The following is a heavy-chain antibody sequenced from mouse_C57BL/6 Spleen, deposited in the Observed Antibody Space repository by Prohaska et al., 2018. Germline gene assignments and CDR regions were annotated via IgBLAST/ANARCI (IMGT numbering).Heavy chain of an antibody. J-gene: IGHJ3*01. CDR1: GYTFTSYW. D-gene: IGHD1-1*01. CDR3: ARENYYGSSPWFAY. V-gene: IGHV1-59*01. Sequence: QVQLQQPGAELVRPGTSVKLSCKASGYTFTSYWMHWVKQRPGQGLEWIGVIDPSDSYTNYNQKFKGKATLTVDTSSSTAYMQLSSLTSEDSAVYYCARENYYGSSPWFAYWGQGTLVTVSA. CDR2: IDPSDSYT.